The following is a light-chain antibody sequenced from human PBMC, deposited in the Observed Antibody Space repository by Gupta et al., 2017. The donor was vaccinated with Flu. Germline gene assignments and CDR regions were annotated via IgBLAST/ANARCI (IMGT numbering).Light chain of an antibody. CDR1: EDIRNY. CDR2: HAS. Sequence: DVQMTQSPSSLSASVGDRVTITCQASEDIRNYLNWYQQKPGRAPKLLIHHASNLETGVPSRFSGGASGTDFTFTINPRQSEDAATYYCQQGDKVPHSFGHGTKV. CDR3: QQGDKVPHS. J-gene: IGKJ3*01. V-gene: IGKV1-33*01.